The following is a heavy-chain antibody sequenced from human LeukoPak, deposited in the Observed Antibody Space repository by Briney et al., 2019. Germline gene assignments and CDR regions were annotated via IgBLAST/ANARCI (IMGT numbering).Heavy chain of an antibody. CDR1: GFTFDDYT. J-gene: IGHJ4*02. CDR3: AKSRGSGTGSYFDY. Sequence: PGGSLRLSCAASGFTFDDYTMHWVRQAPGKGLEWVSLISWDGGTTYYADSVTGRFTISRDNSKNTLYLQMNSLRAEDTAVYYCAKSRGSGTGSYFDYWGQGTLVTVSS. D-gene: IGHD2-15*01. CDR2: ISWDGGTT. V-gene: IGHV3-43*01.